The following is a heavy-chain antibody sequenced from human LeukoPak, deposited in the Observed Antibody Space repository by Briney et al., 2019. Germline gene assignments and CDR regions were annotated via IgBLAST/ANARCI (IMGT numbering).Heavy chain of an antibody. D-gene: IGHD3-9*01. V-gene: IGHV5-51*01. CDR1: GYSFTSYW. Sequence: GESLKISCRTFGYSFTSYWIAWARQMPGKGLEWMGIIYPGDSDARYGPSFQGQVTISADKSTNTAYLQWSSLKASDTAMYYCARQFYDILSGYYNIGYFDYWGQGTLVTVSS. J-gene: IGHJ4*02. CDR3: ARQFYDILSGYYNIGYFDY. CDR2: IYPGDSDA.